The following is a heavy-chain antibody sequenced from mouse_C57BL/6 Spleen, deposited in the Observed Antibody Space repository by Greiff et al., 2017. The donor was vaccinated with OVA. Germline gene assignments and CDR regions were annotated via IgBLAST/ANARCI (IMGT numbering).Heavy chain of an antibody. CDR2: IYPGSGNT. V-gene: IGHV1-76*01. J-gene: IGHJ3*01. CDR1: GYTFTDYY. D-gene: IGHD2-1*01. Sequence: VHLVESGAELVRPGASVKLSCKASGYTFTDYYINWVKQRPGQGLEWIARIYPGSGNTYYNEKFKGKATLTAEKSSSTAYMQLSSLTSEDSAVYFCARGDYGNPWFAYWGQGTLVTVSA. CDR3: ARGDYGNPWFAY.